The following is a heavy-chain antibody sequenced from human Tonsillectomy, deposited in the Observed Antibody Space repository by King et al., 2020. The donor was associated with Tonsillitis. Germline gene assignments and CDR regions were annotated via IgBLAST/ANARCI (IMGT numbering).Heavy chain of an antibody. CDR1: GFTFSSYA. CDR2: IYSGSSRT. D-gene: IGHD1-26*01. CDR3: ARDTAGRGWCFDL. V-gene: IGHV3-23*03. J-gene: IGHJ2*01. Sequence: VQLVESGGGLVQPGGSLRLSCAASGFTFSSYAMSWVRQAPGEGLEWVSIIYSGSSRTYYVDSVKGRFTISRDDSNNTLYLQMNNLRAEDTAVYYCARDTAGRGWCFDLWGRGTLVTVSS.